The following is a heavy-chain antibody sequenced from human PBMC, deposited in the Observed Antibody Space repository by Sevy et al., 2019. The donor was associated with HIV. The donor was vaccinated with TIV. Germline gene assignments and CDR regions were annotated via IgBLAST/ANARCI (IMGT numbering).Heavy chain of an antibody. Sequence: GGSLRLSCAASGFIFSNYGIHWVRQAPGKGLEWMAFIRNDGSTKYYADSVQGRLTISRDNSKNSLYLQMNSLRPEDTADYYCAKAPHPAGTTTYGMDFWGQGTTVTVSS. V-gene: IGHV3-30*02. CDR3: AKAPHPAGTTTYGMDF. D-gene: IGHD4-17*01. CDR1: GFIFSNYG. J-gene: IGHJ6*02. CDR2: IRNDGSTK.